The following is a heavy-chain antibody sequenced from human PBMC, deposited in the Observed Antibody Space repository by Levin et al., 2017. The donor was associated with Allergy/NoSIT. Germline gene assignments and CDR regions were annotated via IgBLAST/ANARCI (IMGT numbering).Heavy chain of an antibody. Sequence: SCAASGFTFRSSEMTWVRQAPGKGLEWISYISGSGSTTYYADSVKGRFTISRDNAKNSLYLQMNSLRAEDTALYFCARVDYYYMDVWGTGATVTVSS. V-gene: IGHV3-48*03. CDR2: ISGSGSTT. CDR3: ARVDYYYMDV. J-gene: IGHJ6*03. CDR1: GFTFRSSE.